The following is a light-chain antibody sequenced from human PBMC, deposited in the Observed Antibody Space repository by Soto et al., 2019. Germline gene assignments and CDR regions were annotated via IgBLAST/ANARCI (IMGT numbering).Light chain of an antibody. CDR2: EVS. CDR1: SSDVGGYNY. J-gene: IGLJ1*01. V-gene: IGLV2-8*01. Sequence: QSALTQPPSASGSPGQSVTISCTGTSSDVGGYNYVSWYQQHPGKAPNLMIYEVSKRPSGVPDRFSGSKSGNTASLTVSGLQAEDEADYYCNSYADSNKFVFGSGTKVTVL. CDR3: NSYADSNKFV.